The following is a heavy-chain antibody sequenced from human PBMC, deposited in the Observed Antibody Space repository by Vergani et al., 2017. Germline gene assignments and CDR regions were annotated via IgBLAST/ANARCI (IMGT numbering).Heavy chain of an antibody. Sequence: QVQLQQWGAGLLKPSETLSLTCAVYGGSFSGYYWSWIRQPPGKGLEWIGEINHSGSTNYNPSLKSRVTISGDTSKNQFSLKLSSVTAADTAVYYCARGRFYYDSSGSRYFDYWGQGTLVTVSS. J-gene: IGHJ4*02. V-gene: IGHV4-34*01. CDR2: INHSGST. CDR3: ARGRFYYDSSGSRYFDY. CDR1: GGSFSGYY. D-gene: IGHD3-22*01.